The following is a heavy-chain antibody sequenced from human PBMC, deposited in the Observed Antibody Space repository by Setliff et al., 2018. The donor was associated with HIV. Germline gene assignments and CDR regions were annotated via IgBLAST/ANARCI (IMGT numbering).Heavy chain of an antibody. Sequence: SETLSLTCIVSGASISSDTWSWIRQPPGKGLQWIGFIYNSEMINYNPSLKSRVSMSLDTSKNQFSLKLTSVTAADTAVYYCAREVVVGATGGMDVWGQGTTVTVSS. J-gene: IGHJ6*02. CDR1: GASISSDT. V-gene: IGHV4-59*01. D-gene: IGHD1-26*01. CDR3: AREVVVGATGGMDV. CDR2: IYNSEMI.